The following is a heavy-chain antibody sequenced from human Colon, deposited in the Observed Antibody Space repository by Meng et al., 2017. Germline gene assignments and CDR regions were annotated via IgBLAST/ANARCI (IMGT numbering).Heavy chain of an antibody. CDR1: GFTFSNYW. CDR3: ARGHYDQFSLDP. D-gene: IGHD3-22*01. Sequence: EGRLVGSGGGLVQPGGSLRLSCAASGFTFSNYWMMWVRQTPGKGLVWVSRMNSAGTITNYADAVKGRFTISRDSSKNTVSLQMNSLRVEDTAVYYCARGHYDQFSLDPWGQGTLVTVSS. J-gene: IGHJ5*02. V-gene: IGHV3-74*01. CDR2: MNSAGTIT.